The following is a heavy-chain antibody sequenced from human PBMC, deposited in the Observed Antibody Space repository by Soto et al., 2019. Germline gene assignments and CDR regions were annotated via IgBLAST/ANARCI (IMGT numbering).Heavy chain of an antibody. V-gene: IGHV4-30-2*01. CDR2: IYHSGT. D-gene: IGHD2-15*01. Sequence: QLQLQESGSGLVKPSQTLSLTCAVSGGSISSGGYSWSWIRQPPGKGLEWIGYIYHSGTYYNPSLKSRVTIPVDRSKNQFSLKLSSVTAADTAVYYCASISSRYCSGGTCYRPIDYWGQGTLVTVSS. J-gene: IGHJ4*02. CDR3: ASISSRYCSGGTCYRPIDY. CDR1: GGSISSGGYS.